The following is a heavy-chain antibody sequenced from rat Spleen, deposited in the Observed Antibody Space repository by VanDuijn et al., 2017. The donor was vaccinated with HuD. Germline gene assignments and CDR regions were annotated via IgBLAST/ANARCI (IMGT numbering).Heavy chain of an antibody. J-gene: IGHJ1*01. CDR3: VRQGYLRDWYFDF. D-gene: IGHD2-5*01. V-gene: IGHV5-20*01. CDR1: GFTFSNYY. CDR2: ISYDGGST. Sequence: EVQLGESGGGLVQPGRSLKLSCAASGFTFSNYYMAWVRQAPTKGLEWVASISYDGGSTYYRDSVKGRFTISRDNAKSSLYLEMDSLGSEDMATYYCVRQGYLRDWYFDFWGPGTMVTVSS.